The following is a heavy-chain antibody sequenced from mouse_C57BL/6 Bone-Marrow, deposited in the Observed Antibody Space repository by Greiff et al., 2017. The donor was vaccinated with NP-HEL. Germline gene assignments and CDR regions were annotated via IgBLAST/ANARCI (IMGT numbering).Heavy chain of an antibody. V-gene: IGHV1-82*01. J-gene: IGHJ4*01. CDR1: GYAFSSSW. CDR2: IYPGDGDT. Sequence: QVQLQQSGPELVKPGASVKISCKASGYAFSSSWMNWVKQRPGKGLEWIGRIYPGDGDTNYNGKFKGKATLTADKSSSTAYMQLSSLTSEDSAVYFCASLNYYGSSHYYAMDYWGQGTSVTVSS. CDR3: ASLNYYGSSHYYAMDY. D-gene: IGHD1-1*01.